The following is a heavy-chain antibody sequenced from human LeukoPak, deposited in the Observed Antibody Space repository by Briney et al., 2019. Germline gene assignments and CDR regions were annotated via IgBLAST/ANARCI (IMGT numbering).Heavy chain of an antibody. V-gene: IGHV3-23*01. CDR2: ISGSGGGT. CDR3: AKVPQWLASKDTYFDY. Sequence: PGGSLRLSCAASGFTFSSSAMSWVRQAPGKGLGWVSAISGSGGGTYYADAVKGRFTISRDNSKNTLYLQMNSLRAEDTAVYYCAKVPQWLASKDTYFDYWGQGTLVTVSS. J-gene: IGHJ4*02. CDR1: GFTFSSSA. D-gene: IGHD6-19*01.